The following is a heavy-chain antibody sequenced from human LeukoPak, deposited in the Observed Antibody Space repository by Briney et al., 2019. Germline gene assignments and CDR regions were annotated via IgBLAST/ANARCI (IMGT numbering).Heavy chain of an antibody. CDR3: ARELSDY. Sequence: ASVKVSCKASGYPFTGYYLHWVRQAPGQGLEWMGIINPSGGSTSYAQKFQGRVTMTRDTSTSTVYMELRSLRAEDTAVYYCARELSDYWGQGTLVTVSS. CDR1: GYPFTGYY. J-gene: IGHJ4*02. CDR2: INPSGGST. V-gene: IGHV1-46*01.